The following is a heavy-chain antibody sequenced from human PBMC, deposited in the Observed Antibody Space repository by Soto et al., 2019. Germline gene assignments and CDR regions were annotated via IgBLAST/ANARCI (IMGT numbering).Heavy chain of an antibody. CDR3: AETTTTVVTPDAFDI. Sequence: ASETLSLTCTVSGGSISSGDYYWSWIRQPPGKGLEWIGYIYYSGSTYYNPSLKSRVTISVDTSKNQFSLKLSSVTAADTAVYYCAETTTTVVTPDAFDIWGQGTMVTVSS. CDR2: IYYSGST. CDR1: GGSISSGDYY. V-gene: IGHV4-30-4*01. J-gene: IGHJ3*02. D-gene: IGHD4-17*01.